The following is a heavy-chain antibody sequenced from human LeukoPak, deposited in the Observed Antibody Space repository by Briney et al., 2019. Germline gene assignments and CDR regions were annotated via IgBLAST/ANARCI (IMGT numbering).Heavy chain of an antibody. Sequence: GGSLRLSCAASGFAFSNYWMNWVRQAPGKEPEWVSAVSSSSDYLYYADSVRGRFTISRDNAKNSLYLQMNSLRAEDTAVYYCARDIEGATGDAFDIWGQGTMVTVSS. J-gene: IGHJ3*02. V-gene: IGHV3-21*01. CDR2: VSSSSDYL. D-gene: IGHD1-26*01. CDR1: GFAFSNYW. CDR3: ARDIEGATGDAFDI.